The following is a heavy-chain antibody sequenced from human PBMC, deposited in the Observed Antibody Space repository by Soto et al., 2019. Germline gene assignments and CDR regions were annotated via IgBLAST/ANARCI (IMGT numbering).Heavy chain of an antibody. Sequence: QVQLVESGGGVVQPGRSLRLSCAASGFTFSSYGMHWVRQAPGKGLEWVAVISYDGSNKYYADSVKGRFTISRDNSKNTLDLQMNSLRADDTAVYYCAKVAYDSRGYYAFDIWGQGTMVTVSS. CDR1: GFTFSSYG. CDR3: AKVAYDSRGYYAFDI. CDR2: ISYDGSNK. V-gene: IGHV3-30*18. D-gene: IGHD3-22*01. J-gene: IGHJ3*02.